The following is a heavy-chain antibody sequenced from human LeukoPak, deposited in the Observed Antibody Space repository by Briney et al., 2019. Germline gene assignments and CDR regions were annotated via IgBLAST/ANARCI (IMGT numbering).Heavy chain of an antibody. D-gene: IGHD3-10*01. J-gene: IGHJ4*02. CDR1: GYTFSSYW. CDR3: TRVYGYYVDY. V-gene: IGHV5-51*01. Sequence: GASLKISCKGSGYTFSSYWIGWVRQMPGKGLEWMGIIYPGDSDTRYSPSFQGQVTISADKSISTAYLQWSSLKASDTAMYYCTRVYGYYVDYWGQGTLVTVSS. CDR2: IYPGDSDT.